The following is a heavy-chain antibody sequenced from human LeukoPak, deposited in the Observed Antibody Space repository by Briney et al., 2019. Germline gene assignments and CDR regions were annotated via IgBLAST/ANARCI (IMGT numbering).Heavy chain of an antibody. CDR2: INPSGGSS. J-gene: IGHJ4*02. CDR3: ARGQQRAMIPLDY. V-gene: IGHV1-46*01. D-gene: IGHD3-22*01. Sequence: GASVKVSCKASGYSFTSYYMHWVRQAPGQRLEWMGIINPSGGSSSYARKFQGRVTMTRDTSTSTVYMEVSSLRSEDTAVYYCARGQQRAMIPLDYWGQGTLVTVSS. CDR1: GYSFTSYY.